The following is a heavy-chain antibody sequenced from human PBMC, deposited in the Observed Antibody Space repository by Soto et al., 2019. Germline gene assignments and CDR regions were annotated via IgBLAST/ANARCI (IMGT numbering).Heavy chain of an antibody. CDR2: ISSSSYTI. CDR3: AREMSLSGGAYFDY. J-gene: IGHJ4*02. CDR1: GFTFNTYN. D-gene: IGHD3-16*01. V-gene: IGHV3-48*02. Sequence: EVQLVESGGGLVQPGGSLRLSCTASGFTFNTYNMNWVRQAPGKGLEWVSYISSSSYTISYADSIKGRFTISRDNAKKSLYLQMNSLRDEDTAVYYCAREMSLSGGAYFDYWGQETLISVSS.